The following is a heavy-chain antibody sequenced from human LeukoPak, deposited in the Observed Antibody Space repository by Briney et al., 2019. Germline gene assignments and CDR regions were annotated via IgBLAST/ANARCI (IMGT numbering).Heavy chain of an antibody. CDR2: IYYSGST. Sequence: SETLSLTCTVSGGSIISSSYYWGWIRQPPGKGLEWIGSIYYSGSTYYNPSLKSRVTISVDTSKNQFSLKLSSVTAADTAVYYCASWPQQWLVLGPVDYWGQGTLATVSS. V-gene: IGHV4-39*01. D-gene: IGHD6-19*01. CDR3: ASWPQQWLVLGPVDY. CDR1: GGSIISSSYY. J-gene: IGHJ4*02.